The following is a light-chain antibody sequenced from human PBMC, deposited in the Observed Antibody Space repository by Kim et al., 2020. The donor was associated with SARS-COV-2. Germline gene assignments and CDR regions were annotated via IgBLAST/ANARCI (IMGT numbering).Light chain of an antibody. CDR1: NIGSKS. J-gene: IGLJ2*01. CDR3: QVWDSSSDLLV. V-gene: IGLV3-21*04. Sequence: SYELTQPPSVSVAPGKTARITCGGNNIGSKSVHWYQQKPGQAPVLVIYYDSDRPSGIPERFSGSKSGNTATLTISRVEAGDEADYYCQVWDSSSDLLV. CDR2: YDS.